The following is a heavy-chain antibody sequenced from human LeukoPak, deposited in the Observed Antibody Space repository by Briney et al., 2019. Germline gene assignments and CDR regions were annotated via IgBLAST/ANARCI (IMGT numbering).Heavy chain of an antibody. D-gene: IGHD1-26*01. V-gene: IGHV3-23*01. CDR1: GFTFSNYA. Sequence: GGSLRLSCAASGFTFSNYAMSWVRQAPGKGLEWVSGITSSADNTYYADSVKGRFTISRDNAKDSLDLQMNNLRAEDTAVYYCAALIIGRPFDYWGQGTLVIVSS. J-gene: IGHJ4*02. CDR3: AALIIGRPFDY. CDR2: ITSSADNT.